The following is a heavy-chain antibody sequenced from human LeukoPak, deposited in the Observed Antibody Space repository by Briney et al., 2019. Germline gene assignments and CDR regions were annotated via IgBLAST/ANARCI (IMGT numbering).Heavy chain of an antibody. V-gene: IGHV1-69*05. CDR3: AGENRMAAAGYGIWFDP. D-gene: IGHD6-13*01. CDR2: IIPIFGTA. Sequence: SVKVSCKASGGTFSSYAISWVRQAPGQGPEWMGGIIPIFGTANYAQKFQGRVTITTDESTSTAYMELSSLRSEDTAVYYCAGENRMAAAGYGIWFDPWGQGTLVTVSS. CDR1: GGTFSSYA. J-gene: IGHJ5*02.